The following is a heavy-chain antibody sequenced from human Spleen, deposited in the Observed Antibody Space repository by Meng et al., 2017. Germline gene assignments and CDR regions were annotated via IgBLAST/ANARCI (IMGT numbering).Heavy chain of an antibody. CDR1: GFTFSSYW. V-gene: IGHV3-74*01. J-gene: IGHJ4*02. CDR3: ARATYSSGWFDY. Sequence: SRAASGFTFSSYWMHWVRQAPGKGLVWVSRINSDGSSTSYADSVKGRFTISRDNAKNTLYLQMNSLRAEDTAVYYCARATYSSGWFDYWGQGTLVTVSS. CDR2: INSDGSST. D-gene: IGHD6-19*01.